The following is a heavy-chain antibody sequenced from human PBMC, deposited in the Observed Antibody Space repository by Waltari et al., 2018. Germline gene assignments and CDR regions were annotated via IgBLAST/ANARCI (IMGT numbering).Heavy chain of an antibody. CDR3: ARGRGAAAGTEDAFDI. J-gene: IGHJ3*02. Sequence: QVQLQESGPGLVKPSQTLSLTCTVSGGSISSGSYYWSWIRQPAGKGLEWIGYIYTSVITHYNPSLKSRVTISVDTSKNQFSLKLSSVTAADTAVYYCARGRGAAAGTEDAFDIWGQGTMVTVSS. V-gene: IGHV4-61*09. D-gene: IGHD6-13*01. CDR2: IYTSVIT. CDR1: GGSISSGSYY.